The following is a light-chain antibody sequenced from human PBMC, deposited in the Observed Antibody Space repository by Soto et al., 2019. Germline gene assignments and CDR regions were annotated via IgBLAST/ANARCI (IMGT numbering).Light chain of an antibody. V-gene: IGKV1-39*01. J-gene: IGKJ3*01. CDR2: AAS. CDR1: QSISSY. Sequence: DIQMTQSPSSLSASVGDRVTITCRASQSISSYLNWYQQKPGKAPKLLIYAASSLQSGVPSRFRGSGSGTDVTLTISSLQPEDFATYYCQQYSSNPFTFGPGTKVDIK. CDR3: QQYSSNPFT.